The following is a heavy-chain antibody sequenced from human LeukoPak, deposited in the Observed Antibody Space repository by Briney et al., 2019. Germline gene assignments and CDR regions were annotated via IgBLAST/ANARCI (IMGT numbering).Heavy chain of an antibody. D-gene: IGHD6-19*01. J-gene: IGHJ4*02. CDR1: GGSISNYY. V-gene: IGHV4-59*01. CDR2: IHYSGST. Sequence: PSETLSLTCTVSGGSISNYYWSWIRQPPGKGLEWIGYIHYSGSTNYNPSLKGRVTISVDTSKNQFSLRLYSVTAADTAVYYCATAVVSSGWYLGYWGQGTLVTVSS. CDR3: ATAVVSSGWYLGY.